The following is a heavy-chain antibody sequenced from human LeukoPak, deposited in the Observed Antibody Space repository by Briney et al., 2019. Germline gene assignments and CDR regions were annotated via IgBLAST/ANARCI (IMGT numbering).Heavy chain of an antibody. D-gene: IGHD6-13*01. J-gene: IGHJ4*02. CDR2: ISYNGGNK. V-gene: IGHV3-30*04. CDR3: ARDLSIGAADYYFDF. CDR1: GFTFSSYA. Sequence: GGSLRLSCAASGFTFSSYAMHWVRQAPGKGLEWVAVISYNGGNKHYADSVKGRFTISRDNSKNMVSLQMNSLRADDTAVFFCARDLSIGAADYYFDFWGQGTLVTVSS.